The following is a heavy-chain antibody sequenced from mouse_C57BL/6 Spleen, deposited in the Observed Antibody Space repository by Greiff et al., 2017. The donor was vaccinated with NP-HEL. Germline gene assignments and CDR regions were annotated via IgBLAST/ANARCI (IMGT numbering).Heavy chain of an antibody. J-gene: IGHJ3*01. CDR3: ARPYYGSPAWFAY. Sequence: QVQLQQSGAELVKPGASVKLSCKASGYTFTSYWMQWVKQRPGQGLEWIGEIDPSDSYTNYNQKFKGKATLTVDTSSSTAYMQLSSLTSEDSAVYYCARPYYGSPAWFAYWGQGTLVTVSA. D-gene: IGHD1-1*01. CDR1: GYTFTSYW. CDR2: IDPSDSYT. V-gene: IGHV1-50*01.